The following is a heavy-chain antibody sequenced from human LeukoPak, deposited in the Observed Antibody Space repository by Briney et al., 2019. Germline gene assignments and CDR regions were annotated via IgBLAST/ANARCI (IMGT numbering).Heavy chain of an antibody. V-gene: IGHV1-18*01. CDR3: ARDRIQLWLMNNWFDP. J-gene: IGHJ5*02. D-gene: IGHD5-18*01. CDR2: ISAYNGIT. CDR1: GYTFTSYG. Sequence: ASVKVSCKASGYTFTSYGISWVRQAPGQGLEWMGWISAYNGITNYAQKLQGRVTTTTDTSTSTAYMELRSLRSDDTAVYYCARDRIQLWLMNNWFDPWGQGTLVTVSS.